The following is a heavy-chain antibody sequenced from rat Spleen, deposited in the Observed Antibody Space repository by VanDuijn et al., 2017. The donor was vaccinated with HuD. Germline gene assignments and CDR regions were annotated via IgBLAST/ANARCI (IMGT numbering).Heavy chain of an antibody. D-gene: IGHD4-3*01. J-gene: IGHJ4*01. V-gene: IGHV5-7*01. CDR1: GFTFSDYY. CDR3: ARHNSGYGVMDA. CDR2: IIYDGTNT. Sequence: EVQLVESDGGLVQPGRSLKLSCATSGFTFSDYYMAWVRQAPEKGLEWVANIIYDGTNTYYRDSVKGRFTISRDDERSTLYLQMDSLRSEDTATYYCARHNSGYGVMDAWGQGASVTVSS.